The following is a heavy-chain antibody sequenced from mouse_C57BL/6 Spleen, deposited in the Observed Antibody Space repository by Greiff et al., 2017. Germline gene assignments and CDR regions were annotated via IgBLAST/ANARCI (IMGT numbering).Heavy chain of an antibody. J-gene: IGHJ2*01. D-gene: IGHD1-1*01. CDR1: GYTFTSYW. CDR2: IDPSDSYT. V-gene: IGHV1-69*01. Sequence: QVQLQQSGAELVMPGASVKLSCKASGYTFTSYWMHWVKQRPGQGLEWIGEIDPSDSYTNYNQKFKGKSTLTVDTSSSTAYMQLSSLTSEDSAVYYCARSPYGSSLDYWGQGTTLTVSS. CDR3: ARSPYGSSLDY.